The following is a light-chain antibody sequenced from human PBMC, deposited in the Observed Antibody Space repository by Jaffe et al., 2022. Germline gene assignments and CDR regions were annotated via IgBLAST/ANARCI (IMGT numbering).Light chain of an antibody. Sequence: AIRMTQSPSSFSASTGDRVTITCRASQGISNYLAWYQQKPGKAPKLLIYSASTLQSGVPSRFSGSGSGTDFTLSISCLQSEDFATYFCQQYHSYPQTFGQGTKVEI. V-gene: IGKV1-8*01. CDR3: QQYHSYPQT. J-gene: IGKJ1*01. CDR2: SAS. CDR1: QGISNY.